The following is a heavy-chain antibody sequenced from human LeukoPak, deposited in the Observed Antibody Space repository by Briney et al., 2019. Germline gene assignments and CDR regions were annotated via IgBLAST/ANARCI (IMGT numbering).Heavy chain of an antibody. CDR3: ARGLGKKYSSSWYYFDY. V-gene: IGHV1-8*01. Sequence: ASVEVSCKASGYTFTSYDINWVRQATGQGLEWMGWMNPNSGNTGYAQKFQGRVTMTRNTSISTAYMELSSLRSEDTAVYYCARGLGKKYSSSWYYFDYWGQGTLVTVSS. CDR2: MNPNSGNT. D-gene: IGHD6-13*01. CDR1: GYTFTSYD. J-gene: IGHJ4*02.